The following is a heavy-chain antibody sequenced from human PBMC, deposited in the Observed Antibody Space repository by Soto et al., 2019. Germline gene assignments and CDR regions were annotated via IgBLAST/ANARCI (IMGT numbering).Heavy chain of an antibody. CDR3: ARHQIAAAGSPFDF. J-gene: IGHJ4*02. Sequence: PGGSLRLSCAASGFTFSSYWMHWVRQAPGKGLVWVSRINSDGSSTSYADSVKGRFTISRDNAKNTLYLQMDSLRAEDTAVFYCARHQIAAAGSPFDFWGQGTLVTVSS. V-gene: IGHV3-74*01. CDR2: INSDGSST. D-gene: IGHD6-13*01. CDR1: GFTFSSYW.